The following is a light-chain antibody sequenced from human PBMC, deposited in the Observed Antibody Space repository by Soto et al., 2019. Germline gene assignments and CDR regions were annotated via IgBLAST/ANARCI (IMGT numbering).Light chain of an antibody. J-gene: IGLJ1*01. V-gene: IGLV2-8*02. CDR1: NSDVGGYNY. CDR3: SSYAGSDNYV. Sequence: QSALTQPPSASRSPGQSVAISCTGTNSDVGGYNYVSWYQHHPGKAPKLMIYEVNRRPSGVPDRFSGSKSGNTASLTVSGLQAEDEADYYCSSYAGSDNYVFGTGTKLTVL. CDR2: EVN.